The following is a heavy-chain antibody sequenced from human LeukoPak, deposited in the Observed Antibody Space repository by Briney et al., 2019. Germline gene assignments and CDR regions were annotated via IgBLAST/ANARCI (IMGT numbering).Heavy chain of an antibody. J-gene: IGHJ6*03. CDR2: IIPIFGTA. CDR3: ARVAAEVVGVPGAIGFGWLRRDYYYMDV. Sequence: SVKVSCKASGGTFSSYAISWVRQAPGQGLEWMGGIIPIFGTANYAQKFQGRVTITADKSTSTAYMELSSLRSEDTAVYYCARVAAEVVGVPGAIGFGWLRRDYYYMDVWGKGTTVTISS. V-gene: IGHV1-69*06. D-gene: IGHD2-2*02. CDR1: GGTFSSYA.